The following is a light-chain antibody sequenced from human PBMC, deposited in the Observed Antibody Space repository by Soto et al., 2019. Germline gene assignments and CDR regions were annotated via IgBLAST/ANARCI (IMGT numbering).Light chain of an antibody. J-gene: IGKJ1*01. CDR1: QSISSS. Sequence: EIVMTRSPATLSVSPGERVTLSCRASQSISSSLAWYQQKPGQAPRLLIHGASTRATGVPARFGGSGSGTQFTLTISSLQSEDFGTYYCQQYNAWPGTFGQGTKVEVK. CDR3: QQYNAWPGT. V-gene: IGKV3-15*01. CDR2: GAS.